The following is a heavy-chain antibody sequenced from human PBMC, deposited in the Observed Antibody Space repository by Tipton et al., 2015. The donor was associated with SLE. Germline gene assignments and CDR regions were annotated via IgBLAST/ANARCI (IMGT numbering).Heavy chain of an antibody. CDR2: ISGDGSSI. J-gene: IGHJ4*02. Sequence: RSLRLSCAASGFIFDDYAMHWVRQAPGKGLVWVARISGDGSSITYADSVKGRFTISRDNAKKTVYLQMNSLTAEDTAVYYCARNWVADYWGQGTLVTVSS. V-gene: IGHV3-9*01. CDR1: GFIFDDYA. CDR3: ARNWVADY.